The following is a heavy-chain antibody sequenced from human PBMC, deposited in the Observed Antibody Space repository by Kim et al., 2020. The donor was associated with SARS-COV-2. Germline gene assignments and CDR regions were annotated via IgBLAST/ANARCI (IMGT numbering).Heavy chain of an antibody. CDR3: ARDIGMTMIVVVSDAFDI. CDR2: ISSSSSYI. D-gene: IGHD3-22*01. J-gene: IGHJ3*02. Sequence: GGSLRLSCAASGFTFSSYSMNWVRQAPGKGLEWVSSISSSSSYIYYADSVKGRFTISRDNAKNSLYLQMNSLRAEDTAVYYCARDIGMTMIVVVSDAFDIWGQGTMVTVSS. V-gene: IGHV3-21*01. CDR1: GFTFSSYS.